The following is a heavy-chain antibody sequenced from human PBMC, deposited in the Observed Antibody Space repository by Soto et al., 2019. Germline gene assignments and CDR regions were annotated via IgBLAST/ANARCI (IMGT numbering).Heavy chain of an antibody. V-gene: IGHV4-31*03. CDR1: GGSISSGGYY. J-gene: IGHJ5*02. Sequence: SETLSLTCTVSGGSISSGGYYWSWIRQHPGKGLEWIGYIYYSGSTYYNPSPKSRVTISVDTSKNQFSLKLSSVTAADTAVYYCARVTPYCTNGVCYPVPWFDPWGQGTLVTVSS. D-gene: IGHD2-8*01. CDR3: ARVTPYCTNGVCYPVPWFDP. CDR2: IYYSGST.